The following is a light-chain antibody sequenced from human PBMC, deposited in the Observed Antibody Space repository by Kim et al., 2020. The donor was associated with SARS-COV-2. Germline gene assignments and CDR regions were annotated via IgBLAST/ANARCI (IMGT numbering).Light chain of an antibody. CDR3: QQYYSYPRT. CDR2: AAS. CDR1: QGISSY. Sequence: AIQITQSPSSLSASTGDRVTITCRASQGISSYLAWYQLKSGKAPKLLIYAASTLQSGVPSRFSGSGSGTDFTLTISCLQSEDFATYYCQQYYSYPRTFDQGTKVDIK. J-gene: IGKJ1*01. V-gene: IGKV1-8*01.